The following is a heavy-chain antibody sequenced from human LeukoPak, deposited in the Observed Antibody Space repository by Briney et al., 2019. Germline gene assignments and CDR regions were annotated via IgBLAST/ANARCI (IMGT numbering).Heavy chain of an antibody. Sequence: TSETLSLTCAVYGGSFSGYYWSWIRQPPGKGLEWIGEINHSGSTNYNPSLKSRVTISVDTSKNQFSLKLSSVTAADTAVYYCARGARFGNTYFDYWGQGTLVTVSS. CDR1: GGSFSGYY. V-gene: IGHV4-34*01. CDR3: ARGARFGNTYFDY. J-gene: IGHJ4*02. D-gene: IGHD3-10*01. CDR2: INHSGST.